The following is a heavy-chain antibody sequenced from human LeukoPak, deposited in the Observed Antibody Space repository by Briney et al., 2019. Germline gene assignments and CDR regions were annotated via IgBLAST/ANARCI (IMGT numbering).Heavy chain of an antibody. CDR3: ARDPYCSGGSCSLDY. V-gene: IGHV3-48*01. CDR1: GFTFSSYA. CDR2: ISSGTTTL. Sequence: GGSLRLSCAASGFTFSSYAMNWVRQAPGKGLEWVSYISSGTTTLFYADSVKGRFTISRDNAKNSLYLQVNSLRVEDTAVYYCARDPYCSGGSCSLDYWGQGTLVTVSS. J-gene: IGHJ4*02. D-gene: IGHD2-15*01.